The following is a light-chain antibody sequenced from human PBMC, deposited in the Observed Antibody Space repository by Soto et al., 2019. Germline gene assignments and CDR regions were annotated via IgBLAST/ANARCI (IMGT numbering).Light chain of an antibody. CDR3: QHFNNYPT. CDR1: QDISSA. V-gene: IGKV1D-13*01. Sequence: AIQLTPSPSSLCASVGRRVTITCRASQDISSALAWYQQKPGKAPKLLMNDASSLESGVPSRFSGSGSGADFTLTISSLQPEDFATYYCQHFNNYPTFGQGTRLEIK. CDR2: DAS. J-gene: IGKJ5*01.